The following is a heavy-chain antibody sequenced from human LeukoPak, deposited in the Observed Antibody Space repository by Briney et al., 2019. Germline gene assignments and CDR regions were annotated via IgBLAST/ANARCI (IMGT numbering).Heavy chain of an antibody. Sequence: SETLSLTCTVTGGSISSYYWSWVRQPAGKGLEWIGRIYTTGSTNYNPSLKSRVTMSVDTSKNQFSLKLSSVTAADTAVYYCARVGVSSSSISAFDIWGQGTMVTVSS. V-gene: IGHV4-4*07. J-gene: IGHJ3*02. CDR1: GGSISSYY. CDR2: IYTTGST. CDR3: ARVGVSSSSISAFDI. D-gene: IGHD6-6*01.